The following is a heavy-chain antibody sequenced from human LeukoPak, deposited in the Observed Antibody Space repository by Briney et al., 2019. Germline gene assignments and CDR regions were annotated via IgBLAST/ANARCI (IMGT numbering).Heavy chain of an antibody. CDR2: IYYGGST. D-gene: IGHD2-21*02. J-gene: IGHJ2*01. CDR1: GGSISSYY. Sequence: PSETLSLTCTVSGGSISSYYWTWIRQPPGKGLEWIGYIYYGGSTNYNPSLKSRVTISVDTSKNKFSLKLNSVTAADTAVYYCARDKEYCGGDCSYWYFDLWGRGTAVTVSS. CDR3: ARDKEYCGGDCSYWYFDL. V-gene: IGHV4-59*12.